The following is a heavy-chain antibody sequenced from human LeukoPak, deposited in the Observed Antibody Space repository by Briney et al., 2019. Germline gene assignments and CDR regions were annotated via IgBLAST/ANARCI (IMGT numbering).Heavy chain of an antibody. D-gene: IGHD6-13*01. CDR3: ASRQQLAPFDY. CDR2: INHSGST. V-gene: IGHV4-34*01. CDR1: GGSFSGYY. J-gene: IGHJ4*02. Sequence: PSETLSLTCAVYGGSFSGYYWSWIRQPPGKGLEWIGEINHSGSTNYNPSLKSRVTISVDTSKNQFSLKLSSVTAADTAVYYCASRQQLAPFDYWGQGTLVTVSS.